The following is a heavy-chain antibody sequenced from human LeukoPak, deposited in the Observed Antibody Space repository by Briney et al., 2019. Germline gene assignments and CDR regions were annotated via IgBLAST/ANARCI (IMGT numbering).Heavy chain of an antibody. Sequence: AGSLRLSCAASGFTFTNSAMTWVRQAPGKGLEWVSTVSGSGGNTYYADSVKGRFTISRDNSENTLYLQMNSLRAQDSAVNYCAKSLAVPGSPDYWGQGTLVTVSS. CDR3: AKSLAVPGSPDY. V-gene: IGHV3-23*01. CDR1: GFTFTNSA. CDR2: VSGSGGNT. J-gene: IGHJ4*02. D-gene: IGHD6-19*01.